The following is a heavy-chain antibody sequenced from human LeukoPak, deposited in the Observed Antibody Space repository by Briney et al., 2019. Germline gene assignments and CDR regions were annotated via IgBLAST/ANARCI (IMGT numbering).Heavy chain of an antibody. V-gene: IGHV4-38-2*02. Sequence: PSETLSLTCTVSGYSISSGYYWGWIRQPPGKGLEWIGSIYHSGSTYYNPSLKSRVTISVDTSKNQFSLKLSSVTAADTAVYYCAREGYCTNGVCYTGFDPWGQGTLVTVSS. J-gene: IGHJ5*02. CDR2: IYHSGST. CDR3: AREGYCTNGVCYTGFDP. CDR1: GYSISSGYY. D-gene: IGHD2-8*01.